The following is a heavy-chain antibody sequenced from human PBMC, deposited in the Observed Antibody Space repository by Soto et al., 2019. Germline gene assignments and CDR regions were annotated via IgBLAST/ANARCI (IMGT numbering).Heavy chain of an antibody. CDR2: INAYNGNT. CDR1: GYTFTSYS. CDR3: ARARPTDSKRFDP. J-gene: IGHJ5*02. V-gene: IGHV1-18*01. Sequence: QVQLVQSGAEVKKPGASVKVSCRASGYTFTSYSINWVRQAPGQGLEWMGWINAYNGNTYYAQKLQGRVTMTTDTSTSTAYMELRSLRSDDTAVYYCARARPTDSKRFDPWGQGTLVTVSS. D-gene: IGHD5-18*01.